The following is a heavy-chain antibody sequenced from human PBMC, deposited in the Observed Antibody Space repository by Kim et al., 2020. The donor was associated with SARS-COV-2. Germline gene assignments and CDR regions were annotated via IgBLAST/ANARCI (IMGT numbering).Heavy chain of an antibody. CDR1: GFTFSSYW. CDR3: ARDWPDILASYYYYYGMDV. J-gene: IGHJ6*02. V-gene: IGHV3-74*01. D-gene: IGHD2-15*01. CDR2: INSDGSST. Sequence: GGSLRLSCAASGFTFSSYWMHWVRQAPGKGLVWVSRINSDGSSTSYADSVKGRFTISRDNAKNTLYLQMNSLRAEDTAVYYCARDWPDILASYYYYYGMDVWGQGTTVTVSS.